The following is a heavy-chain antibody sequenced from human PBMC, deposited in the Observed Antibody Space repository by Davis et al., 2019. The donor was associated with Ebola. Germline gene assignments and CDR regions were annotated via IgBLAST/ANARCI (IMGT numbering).Heavy chain of an antibody. V-gene: IGHV3-11*04. CDR2: ISGSGSPT. CDR1: GFTFSDFH. D-gene: IGHD2-2*01. CDR3: AREMTYCSSASCYYYYYNGLDV. Sequence: GESLKISCAASGFTFSDFHMSWIRQAPGKGLEWISFISGSGSPTYYSEALQGRFTISRDNAKNTVILQMNSLRAEDTAVYYCAREMTYCSSASCYYYYYNGLDVWGQGTTVTVSS. J-gene: IGHJ6*02.